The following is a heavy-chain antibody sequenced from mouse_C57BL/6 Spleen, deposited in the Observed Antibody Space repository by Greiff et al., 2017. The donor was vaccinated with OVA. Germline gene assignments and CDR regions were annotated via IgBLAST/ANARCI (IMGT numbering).Heavy chain of an antibody. J-gene: IGHJ3*01. CDR2: ISDGGSYT. Sequence: EVKVVESGGGLVKPGGSLKLSCAASGFTFSSYAMSWVRQTPEKRLEWVATISDGGSYTYYPDNVKGRFTISRDNAKNNLYLQMSHLKSEDTAMYYCARSVYDYGDTWFAYWGQGTLVTVSA. D-gene: IGHD2-4*01. CDR3: ARSVYDYGDTWFAY. CDR1: GFTFSSYA. V-gene: IGHV5-4*03.